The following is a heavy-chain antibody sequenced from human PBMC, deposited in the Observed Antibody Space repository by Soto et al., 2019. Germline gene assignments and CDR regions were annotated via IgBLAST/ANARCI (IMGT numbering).Heavy chain of an antibody. D-gene: IGHD2-2*01. CDR2: IDPSDSYT. CDR1: EYSFTSYW. CDR3: ESQARSSVQLPSMDV. V-gene: IGHV5-10-1*01. Sequence: GESLKISCKGSEYSFTSYWISWVRQMPGKGLGWMGRIDPSDSYTNYSPSFQGHVTISADKSISTAYLQWSSLKASDTAMYYCESQARSSVQLPSMDVWGQGTTVTVSS. J-gene: IGHJ6*02.